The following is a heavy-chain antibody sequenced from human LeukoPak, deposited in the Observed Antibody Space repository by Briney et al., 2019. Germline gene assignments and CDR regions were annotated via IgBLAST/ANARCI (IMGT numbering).Heavy chain of an antibody. V-gene: IGHV3-30*02. CDR3: AKDGYSSSGSGY. J-gene: IGHJ4*02. CDR2: IRYDGSNK. Sequence: GGSLRLSCAASGFTFSSYGMHWVRQAPGKGLEWVAFIRYDGSNKHYADSVKGRFTISRDNSKNTLYLQMNSLRAEDTAVYYCAKDGYSSSGSGYWGQGTLVTVSS. D-gene: IGHD6-13*01. CDR1: GFTFSSYG.